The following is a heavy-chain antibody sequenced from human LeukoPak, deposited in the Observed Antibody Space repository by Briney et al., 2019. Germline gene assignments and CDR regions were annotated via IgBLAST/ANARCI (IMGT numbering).Heavy chain of an antibody. CDR1: GGTFTSYA. Sequence: SVKVSCKASGGTFTSYAISWVRQAPGQGLEWMRRIIPIFGIANYAQKFQGRVTITADNSTSTAYMELSSLRSEDTAVYYCARSPDYYDSSGYYLYYFDYWGQGTLVTVSS. D-gene: IGHD3-22*01. CDR3: ARSPDYYDSSGYYLYYFDY. CDR2: IIPIFGIA. J-gene: IGHJ4*02. V-gene: IGHV1-69*04.